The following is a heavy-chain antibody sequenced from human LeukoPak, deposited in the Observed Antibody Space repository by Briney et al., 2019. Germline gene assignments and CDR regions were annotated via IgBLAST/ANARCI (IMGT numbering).Heavy chain of an antibody. D-gene: IGHD3-16*02. CDR2: IRGNGDST. V-gene: IGHV3-23*01. CDR1: GFTFSNAW. CDR3: AKADVDYDYVWGSYPGYMDV. J-gene: IGHJ6*03. Sequence: GGSLRLSCAASGFTFSNAWMSWVRQAPGKGLEWVSAIRGNGDSTYYADSVKGRFTISRDNSKNTLYLQMISLRAEDTAVYYCAKADVDYDYVWGSYPGYMDVWGKGTTVTVSS.